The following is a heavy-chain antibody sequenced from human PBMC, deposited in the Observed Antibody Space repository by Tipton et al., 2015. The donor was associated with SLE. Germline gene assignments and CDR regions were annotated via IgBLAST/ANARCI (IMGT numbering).Heavy chain of an antibody. D-gene: IGHD3-22*01. CDR2: ISGSGGST. CDR3: ARGDYYDSSGFYAFDI. CDR1: GFTFSSYA. V-gene: IGHV3-23*01. Sequence: SLRLSCAASGFTFSSYAMSWVRQAPGKGLEWVSAISGSGGSTYYADSVKGRFTIARDNSKNTVYLQMNSLRAEDTAVYYCARGDYYDSSGFYAFDIWGQGTMVTVSS. J-gene: IGHJ3*02.